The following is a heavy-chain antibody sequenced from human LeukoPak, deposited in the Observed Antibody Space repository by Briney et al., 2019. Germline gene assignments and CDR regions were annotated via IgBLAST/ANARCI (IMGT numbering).Heavy chain of an antibody. V-gene: IGHV4-38-2*02. CDR2: ISHTGST. D-gene: IGHD3-22*01. J-gene: IGHJ3*02. CDR1: GFSISSGYY. Sequence: SEALSLTCTVSGFSISSGYYWGWIRQPPGKGPEWIGSISHTGSTFYNPSLKSRVTISIDTSKNQFSLKLSSVTAADTAVYYCARSLRYYDSSGSGGAFDIWGQGTMVTVSS. CDR3: ARSLRYYDSSGSGGAFDI.